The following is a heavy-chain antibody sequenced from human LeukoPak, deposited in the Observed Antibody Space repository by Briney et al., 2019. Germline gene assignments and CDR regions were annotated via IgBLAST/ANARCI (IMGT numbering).Heavy chain of an antibody. D-gene: IGHD3-22*01. V-gene: IGHV3-23*01. CDR3: AKSALYYYDSSGPPSGMDV. J-gene: IGHJ6*03. Sequence: GGSLRLSCAASGFTFSSDAMSWVRQAPGKGLEWVSAISGSGGSTYYADSVKGRFTISRDSSKTTLYLQMNSLRAEDTAVYYCAKSALYYYDSSGPPSGMDVWGKGTTVTVSS. CDR2: ISGSGGST. CDR1: GFTFSSDA.